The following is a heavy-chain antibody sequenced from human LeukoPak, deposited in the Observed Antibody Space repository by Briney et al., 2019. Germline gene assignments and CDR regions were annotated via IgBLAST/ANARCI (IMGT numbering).Heavy chain of an antibody. CDR3: AKDIVVVPAAIDN. J-gene: IGHJ4*02. V-gene: IGHV3-23*01. Sequence: SSISGSGGSTYYADSVKRRFTISRDNSKNRLDLQMNSLRAEDTAVYYCAKDIVVVPAAIDNWGQGTLVTVSS. D-gene: IGHD2-2*01. CDR2: ISGSGGST.